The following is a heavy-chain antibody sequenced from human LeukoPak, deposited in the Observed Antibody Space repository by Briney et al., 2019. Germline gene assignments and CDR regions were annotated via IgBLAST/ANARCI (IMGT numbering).Heavy chain of an antibody. D-gene: IGHD3-9*01. J-gene: IGHJ3*02. Sequence: ASVKVSCKTSGYTFTGYYMHWVRQAPGQGLEWMGWINPNSGVTNYVQKFQGRVTMTRDTSISTAYMELSRLRSDDTAVYYCAKGRWGLTINNFDIWGQGRMVTVSS. CDR2: INPNSGVT. CDR3: AKGRWGLTINNFDI. CDR1: GYTFTGYY. V-gene: IGHV1-2*02.